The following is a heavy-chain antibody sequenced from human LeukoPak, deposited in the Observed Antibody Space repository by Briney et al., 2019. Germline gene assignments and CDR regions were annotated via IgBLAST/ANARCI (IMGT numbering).Heavy chain of an antibody. D-gene: IGHD1-1*01. V-gene: IGHV3-30*18. J-gene: IGHJ3*02. CDR1: GLTFSTYG. CDR3: AKLWSTSRGAFDI. CDR2: ISYDGSNK. Sequence: GGSLRLSCAASGLTFSTYGMHWVRQAPGKGLEWVAVISYDGSNKYYTDSVKGRFTISRDNSNNTLYLQMNSLRAEDTAVYYCAKLWSTSRGAFDIWGQGTMVTVSS.